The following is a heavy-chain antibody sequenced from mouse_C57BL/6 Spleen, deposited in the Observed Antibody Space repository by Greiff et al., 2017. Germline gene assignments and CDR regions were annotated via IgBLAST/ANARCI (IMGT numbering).Heavy chain of an antibody. CDR1: GYTFTGYW. J-gene: IGHJ2*01. CDR2: ILPGSGST. Sequence: QVQLQQSGAELMKPGASVKLSCKATGYTFTGYWIEWVKQRPGHGLECIGEILPGSGSTNYNEKFKGKATFTADTSSNTAYMQLSSLTTEDSAIYYCAREGLDYGNFEGYWGQGTTLTVSS. D-gene: IGHD2-1*01. V-gene: IGHV1-9*01. CDR3: AREGLDYGNFEGY.